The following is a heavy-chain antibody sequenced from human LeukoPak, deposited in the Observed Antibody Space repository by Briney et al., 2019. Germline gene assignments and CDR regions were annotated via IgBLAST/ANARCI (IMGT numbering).Heavy chain of an antibody. CDR2: ISSSRNYI. D-gene: IGHD5-12*01. J-gene: IGHJ4*02. CDR3: APALSLYDYIYFDY. Sequence: GGSLRLSCAASGFTFSTYTMNWVRQAPGKGLEWVSSISSSRNYIYYADSVKGRFTVSRDNTKNSLFLQMDSLRAEDTAVYYCAPALSLYDYIYFDYWGQGALSPSPQ. V-gene: IGHV3-21*01. CDR1: GFTFSTYT.